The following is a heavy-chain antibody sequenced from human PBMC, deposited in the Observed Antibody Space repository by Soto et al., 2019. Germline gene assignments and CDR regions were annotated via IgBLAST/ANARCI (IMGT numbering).Heavy chain of an antibody. Sequence: GGSLKTSSKVSEYSIVSYWIGWVRQMPGTGLEWMGIIYPGDSDTRSSPSFQGQVTISADNSITTVYLQWNSLQASDTAMYYCARTDGYEIECWGQGTLVTVSS. V-gene: IGHV5-51*01. CDR1: EYSIVSYW. CDR2: IYPGDSDT. D-gene: IGHD5-12*01. J-gene: IGHJ4*02. CDR3: ARTDGYEIEC.